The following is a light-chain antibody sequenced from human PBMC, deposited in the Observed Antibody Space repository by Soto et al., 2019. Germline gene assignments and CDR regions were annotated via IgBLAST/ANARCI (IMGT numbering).Light chain of an antibody. CDR1: SRDVGAYSS. V-gene: IGLV2-14*01. CDR3: NSYTSNNSRV. J-gene: IGLJ1*01. CDR2: EVS. Sequence: QSVLTQPPSVSGSPGQSITISCTGTSRDVGAYSSVSWYQHHPGKAPKLMIFEVSNRPSGVSNRFSGSKSGNTASLAISGLQAEDEADYYCNSYTSNNSRVFGTGTKVTVL.